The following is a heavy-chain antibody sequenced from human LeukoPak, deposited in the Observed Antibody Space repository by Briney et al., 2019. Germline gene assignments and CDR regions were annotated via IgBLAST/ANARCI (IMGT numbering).Heavy chain of an antibody. J-gene: IGHJ6*02. D-gene: IGHD6-19*01. V-gene: IGHV3-30*18. CDR1: GFTFSSYG. Sequence: GGSLRPSCAASGFTFSSYGMHWVRQAPGKGLEWVAVISYDGSNKYYADSVKGRFTISRDNSKNTLYLQMNSLRAEDTAVYYCAKDRGQWLVLYDMDVWGQGTTVTVSS. CDR2: ISYDGSNK. CDR3: AKDRGQWLVLYDMDV.